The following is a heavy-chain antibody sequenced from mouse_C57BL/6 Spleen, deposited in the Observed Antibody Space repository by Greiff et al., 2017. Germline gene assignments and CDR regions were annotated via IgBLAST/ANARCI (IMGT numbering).Heavy chain of an antibody. V-gene: IGHV1-52*01. J-gene: IGHJ2*01. CDR3: ARSGYYDSFDY. Sequence: QVQLQQPGAELVRPGSSVKLSCKASGYTFTSYWMHWVKQRPIQGLEWIGNIDPSDSETHYNQKFKDKATLTVDKSSSTAYMQLSSLTSEDSAVYSRARSGYYDSFDYWGQGTTLTVSS. CDR1: GYTFTSYW. CDR2: IDPSDSET. D-gene: IGHD2-4*01.